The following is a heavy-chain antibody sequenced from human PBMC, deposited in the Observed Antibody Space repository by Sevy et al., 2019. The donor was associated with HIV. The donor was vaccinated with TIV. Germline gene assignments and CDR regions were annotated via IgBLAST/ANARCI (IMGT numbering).Heavy chain of an antibody. CDR2: ISGSGGST. V-gene: IGHV3-23*01. CDR1: GFTFSSYA. CDR3: AKVWTQAGAFDI. J-gene: IGHJ3*02. D-gene: IGHD1-1*01. Sequence: GGSLRLSCAASGFTFSSYAMSWVRQAPGKGLEWVSAISGSGGSTYYAHSVKGRFTISRDNSKNTLYLQMNSLRAEDTAVYYCAKVWTQAGAFDIWGQGTMVTVSS.